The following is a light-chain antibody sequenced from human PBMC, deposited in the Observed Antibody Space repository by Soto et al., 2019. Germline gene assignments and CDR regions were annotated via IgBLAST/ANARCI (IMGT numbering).Light chain of an antibody. CDR2: GAS. J-gene: IGKJ4*01. CDR1: QSVSSN. CDR3: QQDNNWPQLT. Sequence: EIVMTQSPATLSVSPGERATLSCRASQSVSSNLAWYQQTPGQAPRLLIYGASTRATGIPARFSGSGSGTEFTLTISSLQSEDFAVYYRQQDNNWPQLTFGGGTKVEIK. V-gene: IGKV3-15*01.